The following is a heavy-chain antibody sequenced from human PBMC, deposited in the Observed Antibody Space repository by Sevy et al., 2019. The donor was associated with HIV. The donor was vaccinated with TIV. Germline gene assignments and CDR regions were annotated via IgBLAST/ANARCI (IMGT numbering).Heavy chain of an antibody. V-gene: IGHV3-21*01. D-gene: IGHD2-15*01. CDR1: GFTFSSYS. CDR2: ISSSSSYI. Sequence: GGSLRLSCAASGFTFSSYSMNWVRQAPGKGLEWVSPISSSSSYIYYADSVKGRFTISRDNAKNSLYLQMNSLRAEDTAVYYCARAPWYCSGGSCCDYWGQGTLVTVSS. J-gene: IGHJ4*02. CDR3: ARAPWYCSGGSCCDY.